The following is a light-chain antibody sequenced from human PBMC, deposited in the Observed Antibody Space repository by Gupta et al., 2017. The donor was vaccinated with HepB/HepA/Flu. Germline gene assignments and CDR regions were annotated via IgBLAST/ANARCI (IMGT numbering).Light chain of an antibody. J-gene: IGKJ3*01. CDR3: QQSYSTPFT. CDR1: QSISSY. V-gene: IGKV1-39*01. Sequence: DIQMTQSHSSLSASVGDRVTITCRASQSISSYLNWYQQKPGKAPKLLIYAASSLQSGVPSRFSGSGSGTDFTLTISSLQPEDFATYYCQQSYSTPFTFGPGTKVDIK. CDR2: AAS.